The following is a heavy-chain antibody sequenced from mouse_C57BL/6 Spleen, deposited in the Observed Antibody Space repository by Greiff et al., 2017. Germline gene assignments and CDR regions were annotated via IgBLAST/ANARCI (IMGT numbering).Heavy chain of an antibody. CDR3: ARRLQGYFDV. Sequence: QVQLKEPGAELVRPGSSVKLSCKASGYTFTSYWMHWVKQRPIQGLEWIGNIDPSDSETHYNQKFKDKATLTVDKSSSTAYMQLSSLTSEDSAVYYCARRLQGYFDVWGTGTTVTVSS. J-gene: IGHJ1*03. CDR2: IDPSDSET. D-gene: IGHD1-2*01. CDR1: GYTFTSYW. V-gene: IGHV1-52*01.